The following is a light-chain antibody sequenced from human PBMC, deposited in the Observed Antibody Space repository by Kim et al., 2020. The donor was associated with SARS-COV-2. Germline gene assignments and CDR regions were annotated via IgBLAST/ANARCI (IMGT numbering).Light chain of an antibody. CDR2: DVR. J-gene: IGLJ1*01. V-gene: IGLV2-14*03. Sequence: SLPMSYTGTDSGVGVYSDISWYQHRQGKAPRLRIFDVRNRPLGVSSRFSGSKSGNTASLTISGLQAEDEADYYCTSYTSSTTYVFGTGTKVTVL. CDR1: DSGVGVYSD. CDR3: TSYTSSTTYV.